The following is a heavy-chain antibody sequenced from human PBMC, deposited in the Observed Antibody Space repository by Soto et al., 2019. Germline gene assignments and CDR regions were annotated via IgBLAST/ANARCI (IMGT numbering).Heavy chain of an antibody. V-gene: IGHV1-3*01. D-gene: IGHD3-22*01. CDR2: INAGNGNT. CDR3: ARVAPYYYDSSGYYYGTIFDY. CDR1: GYTFTSYA. Sequence: SVKVSCKASGYTFTSYAMHWVRQAPGQRLEWMGWINAGNGNTKYSQKFQGRVTITRDTSASTAYMELSSLRSEDTAVYYCARVAPYYYDSSGYYYGTIFDYWGQGTLVTVSS. J-gene: IGHJ4*02.